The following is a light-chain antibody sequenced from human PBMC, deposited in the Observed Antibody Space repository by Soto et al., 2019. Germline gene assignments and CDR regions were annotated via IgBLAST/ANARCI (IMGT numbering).Light chain of an antibody. V-gene: IGKV4-1*01. CDR3: QHYGNTPPSVT. Sequence: DIVMTQSPDSLAVSLGERATINCKSSQSVLYRSSNKNYLAWYQQKPGQAPRLLIYGASSRATGIPDRFSGSGSGTDFTLTISRLEPEDFAVYYCQHYGNTPPSVTFGPGTKVDIK. CDR2: GAS. J-gene: IGKJ3*01. CDR1: QSVLYRSSNKNY.